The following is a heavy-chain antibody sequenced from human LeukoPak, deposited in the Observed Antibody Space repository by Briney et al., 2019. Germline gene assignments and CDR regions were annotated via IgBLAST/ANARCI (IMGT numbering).Heavy chain of an antibody. CDR1: GFTSSSYA. D-gene: IGHD1-14*01. V-gene: IGHV3-23*01. J-gene: IGHJ3*02. CDR3: AAARNPNAFDI. CDR2: ISGSGITT. Sequence: QAGGSLRLSCVASGFTSSSYAMSWVRQAPGKGLEWVSFISGSGITTDYADSVKGRFTISRDTSKDTVYLQMNSLRAEDTAVYYCAAARNPNAFDIWGEGTTVTVST.